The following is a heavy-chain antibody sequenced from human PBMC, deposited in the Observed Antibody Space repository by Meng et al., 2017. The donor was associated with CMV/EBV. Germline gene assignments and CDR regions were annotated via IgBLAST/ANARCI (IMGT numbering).Heavy chain of an antibody. CDR3: ARDRVTAAAGVGWFDP. Sequence: SETLSLTCAVSGYSIRSGYYWGWIRQPPGKGLEWIGSIYHSGSTYYNPSLKSRVTISVDTSKNQFSLKLSSVTAADTAVYYCARDRVTAAAGVGWFDPWGQGTLVTVSS. D-gene: IGHD6-13*01. V-gene: IGHV4-38-2*02. CDR1: GYSIRSGYY. CDR2: IYHSGST. J-gene: IGHJ5*02.